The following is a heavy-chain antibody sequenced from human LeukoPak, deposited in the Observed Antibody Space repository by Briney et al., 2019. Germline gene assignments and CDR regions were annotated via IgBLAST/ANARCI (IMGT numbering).Heavy chain of an antibody. CDR3: TRTGPYYYYGMDV. CDR2: INWDGSSS. V-gene: IGHV3-43*01. CDR1: GFTFTHYN. J-gene: IGHJ6*02. D-gene: IGHD3/OR15-3a*01. Sequence: GGSLRLSCAASGFTFTHYNMYWVRQPPGKGLDWVSLINWDGSSSYYADSVKGRFTISRDNNKNSLYLHMNSLRTEDTALYYCTRTGPYYYYGMDVWGQGTTVAVSS.